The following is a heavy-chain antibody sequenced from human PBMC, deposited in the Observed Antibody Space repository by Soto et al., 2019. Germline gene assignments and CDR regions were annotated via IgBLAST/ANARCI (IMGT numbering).Heavy chain of an antibody. J-gene: IGHJ2*01. Sequence: EVQLVESGGGLVQPGGSLRLSRAASGFTFSSYWMHWVRQAPGKGLVWVSRINSDGSSTSYADSVKGRFTISRDNAKNTLYLQMNSLRAEDTAVYYCARVPYVWGSYRYPDWYFDLWGRGTLVTVSS. V-gene: IGHV3-74*01. D-gene: IGHD3-16*02. CDR1: GFTFSSYW. CDR3: ARVPYVWGSYRYPDWYFDL. CDR2: INSDGSST.